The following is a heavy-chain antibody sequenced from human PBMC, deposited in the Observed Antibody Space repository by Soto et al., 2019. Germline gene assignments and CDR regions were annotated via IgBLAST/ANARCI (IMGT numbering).Heavy chain of an antibody. V-gene: IGHV4-30-2*01. CDR3: ARGQGYDFWSGYNWFDP. J-gene: IGHJ5*02. D-gene: IGHD3-3*01. CDR1: GGSISSGGYS. CDR2: IYHSGST. Sequence: QLQLRESGSGLVKPSQTLSLTSAVSGGSISSGGYSWSWIRQPPGKGLEWIGYIYHSGSTYYNPSLKSRVTISVDRSKNQFSLKLSSVTAADTAVYYCARGQGYDFWSGYNWFDPWGQGTLVTVSS.